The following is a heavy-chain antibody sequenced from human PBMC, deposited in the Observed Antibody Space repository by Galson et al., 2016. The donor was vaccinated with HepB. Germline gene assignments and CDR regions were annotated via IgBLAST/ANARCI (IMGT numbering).Heavy chain of an antibody. CDR3: ARVSSSTWHYFYYGMDV. D-gene: IGHD6-13*01. J-gene: IGHJ6*02. CDR2: INPSGGHP. CDR1: GFSFTTYY. V-gene: IGHV1-46*01. Sequence: SVKVSCKASGFSFTTYYIHWVRQAPGQGLEWMGIINPSGGHPTYAQSFRDRVTMISDTSTSTVYLELSSLTSHDTAVYYCARVSSSTWHYFYYGMDVWGQGTTVTVSS.